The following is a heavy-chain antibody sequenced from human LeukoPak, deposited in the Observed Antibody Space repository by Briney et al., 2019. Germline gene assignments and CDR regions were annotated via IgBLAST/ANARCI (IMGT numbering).Heavy chain of an antibody. J-gene: IGHJ4*02. Sequence: GGSLRLSCTASGFTFGDYAMSWVRQPPGKGLEWVGFIRSKAYGGTTEYAASVKGRFTISRDDSKSIAYLQMNSLKTEDTAVYYCTRTCDDFWSGYYDYWGQGTLVTVSS. CDR3: TRTCDDFWSGYYDY. CDR2: IRSKAYGGTT. V-gene: IGHV3-49*04. CDR1: GFTFGDYA. D-gene: IGHD3-3*01.